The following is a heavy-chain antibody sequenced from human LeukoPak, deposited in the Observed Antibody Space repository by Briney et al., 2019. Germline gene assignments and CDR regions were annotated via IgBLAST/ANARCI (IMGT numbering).Heavy chain of an antibody. J-gene: IGHJ6*03. CDR1: GGSISSGSYY. Sequence: SETLSLTCTVSGGSISSGSYYWSWIRQPAGKGLEWIGRIYTSGSTNYNPSLKSRVTISVDTSKNQFSLKLSSVTAADTAVYYCASVWREYQLHTSNRRGYYYYMDVWGKGTTVTVSS. CDR2: IYTSGST. V-gene: IGHV4-61*02. D-gene: IGHD2-2*01. CDR3: ASVWREYQLHTSNRRGYYYYMDV.